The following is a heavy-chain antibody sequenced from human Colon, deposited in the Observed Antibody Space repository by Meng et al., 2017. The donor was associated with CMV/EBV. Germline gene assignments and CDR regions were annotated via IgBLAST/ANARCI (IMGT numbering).Heavy chain of an antibody. J-gene: IGHJ4*02. CDR2: IRDGGET. Sequence: SLSLSWTASGFTFNTYALNWVRQAPGKGLEWVSGIRDGGETFYAGSVKGRFTISRDDSKNTVYLQMNSLRGEDTALYYCAKAIDFDSWGQGILVTVSS. V-gene: IGHV3-23*01. CDR1: GFTFNTYA. CDR3: AKAIDFDS. D-gene: IGHD1-26*01.